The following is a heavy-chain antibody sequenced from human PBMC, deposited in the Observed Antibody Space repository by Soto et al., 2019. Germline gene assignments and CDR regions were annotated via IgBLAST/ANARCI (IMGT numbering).Heavy chain of an antibody. D-gene: IGHD3-22*01. J-gene: IGHJ4*02. Sequence: ASVKVSCKASGHTFTGYYMHWVRQAPGQGLEWMGWINPNSGGTNYAQKFQGRVTMTRDTSISTAYMELSRLRSDDTAVYYCARSSKRPYYYDSSGYCLAYWGQGTLVTVSS. CDR3: ARSSKRPYYYDSSGYCLAY. CDR1: GHTFTGYY. CDR2: INPNSGGT. V-gene: IGHV1-2*02.